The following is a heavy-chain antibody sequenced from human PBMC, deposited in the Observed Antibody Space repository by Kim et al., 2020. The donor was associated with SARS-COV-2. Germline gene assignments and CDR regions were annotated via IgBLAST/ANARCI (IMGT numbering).Heavy chain of an antibody. CDR3: ARGTGYYARYTGAFDP. CDR1: GGSISSYY. V-gene: IGHV4-59*01. Sequence: SETLSLTCTVSGGSISSYYWSWIRQPPGKGLEWIGYIYYSGSTNYNPSLKSRVTISVDTSKNQFSLKLSSVTAADTAVYYCARGTGYYARYTGAFDPWGQGTLVTVSS. D-gene: IGHD3-9*01. CDR2: IYYSGST. J-gene: IGHJ5*02.